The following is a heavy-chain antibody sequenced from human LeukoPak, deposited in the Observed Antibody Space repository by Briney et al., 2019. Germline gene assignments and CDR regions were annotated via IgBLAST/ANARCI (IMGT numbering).Heavy chain of an antibody. CDR3: AKVRHPYGPPDQYFDH. CDR1: GFTFSNYA. V-gene: IGHV3-23*01. Sequence: PGGSLRLSCAASGFTFSNYAMSWVRQAPGKGLECVSAISGSGGGTYYADSVRGRFTISRDNSKNTLNLQMNSLRAEDTAVYYCAKVRHPYGPPDQYFDHWGQGTLVTVSS. D-gene: IGHD3-10*01. J-gene: IGHJ4*02. CDR2: ISGSGGGT.